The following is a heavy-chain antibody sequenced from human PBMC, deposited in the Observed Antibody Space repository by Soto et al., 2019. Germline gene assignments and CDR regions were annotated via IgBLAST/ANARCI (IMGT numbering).Heavy chain of an antibody. J-gene: IGHJ4*02. CDR3: ARSCQLTHYFDD. V-gene: IGHV3-30*14. CDR2: ISDDGSKT. Sequence: PWGSLRLSCAGSGVTFRGYAVHWVRQTPGKGLEWITVISDDGSKTYYADSVTGRFYVSRDDSTNRVFLEMSSLRSEYTAAYHCARSCQLTHYFDDWGQGTPVTVSS. CDR1: GVTFRGYA. D-gene: IGHD1-1*01.